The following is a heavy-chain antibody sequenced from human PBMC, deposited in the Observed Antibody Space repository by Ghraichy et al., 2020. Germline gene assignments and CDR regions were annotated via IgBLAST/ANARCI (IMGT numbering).Heavy chain of an antibody. J-gene: IGHJ3*02. CDR2: ISSSSSYI. D-gene: IGHD3-10*01. V-gene: IGHV3-21*01. Sequence: LSLTCAASGFTFSSYSMNLVRQAPGKGLEWVSSISSSSSYIYYSDSVKGRFTISRDNAKNSLYLQMNSLRAEDTAVYYCARDQSLNYYGSGSYYNPVAFDIWGQGTMVTVSS. CDR3: ARDQSLNYYGSGSYYNPVAFDI. CDR1: GFTFSSYS.